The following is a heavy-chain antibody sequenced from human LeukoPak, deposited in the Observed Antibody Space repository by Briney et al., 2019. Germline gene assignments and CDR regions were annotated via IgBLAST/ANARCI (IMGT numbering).Heavy chain of an antibody. V-gene: IGHV3-15*01. CDR3: TTFLGVAAAGN. CDR2: IKSKANGETI. CDR1: GFIFSNAW. Sequence: GGSLRLSCAGFGFIFSNAWMSWVRQAPGKGLEWVGRIKSKANGETIDYAAPVRGRFTISRDDSKNMVYLQVNSLKTEDTAVYYCTTFLGVAAAGNWGQGTLVVVSS. D-gene: IGHD6-13*01. J-gene: IGHJ4*02.